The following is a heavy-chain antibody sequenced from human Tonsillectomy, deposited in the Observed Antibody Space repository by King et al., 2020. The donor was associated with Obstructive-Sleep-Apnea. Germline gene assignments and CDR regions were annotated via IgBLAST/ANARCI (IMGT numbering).Heavy chain of an antibody. CDR1: GFTFSNYG. V-gene: IGHV3-30*18. D-gene: IGHD1-26*01. CDR3: AKDRPDTGSY. Sequence: QLVQSGGGVVQPGGSLRLSCAASGFTFSNYGMHWVRQAPGKGLEWVAAVSGGGSSKYYADSVKGRFTISRDNSKNTLFLQMNSLRAEDTAVYYWAKDRPDTGSYWGQGTLVTVSA. J-gene: IGHJ4*02. CDR2: VSGGGSSK.